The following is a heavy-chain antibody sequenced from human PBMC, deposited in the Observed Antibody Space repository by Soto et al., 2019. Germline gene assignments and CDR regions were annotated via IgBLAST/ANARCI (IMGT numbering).Heavy chain of an antibody. J-gene: IGHJ4*02. CDR3: VRTTLQLTDY. CDR1: GDSVSSNSVA. CDR2: TYYRSDWYS. D-gene: IGHD6-6*01. V-gene: IGHV6-1*01. Sequence: PSETLSLTCAISGDSVSSNSVAWNWIRQSPSRGLEWLGRTYYRSDWYSDYAVSVKSRITINPDTSKNQFSLQLNSVTPEDTAGYYCVRTTLQLTDYWAQGTLVTVSS.